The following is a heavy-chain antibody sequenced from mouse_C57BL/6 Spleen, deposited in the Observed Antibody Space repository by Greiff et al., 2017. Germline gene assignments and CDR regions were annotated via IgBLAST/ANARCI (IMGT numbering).Heavy chain of an antibody. Sequence: QVQLKESGPELVKPGASVKISCKASGYAFSSSWMNWVKQRPGKGLEWIGRIYPGDGATNYNGKFKGKATLTADKSSSTAYMQLSSLTSEDSAVXFCASIYYGYDVGYFDDWGTGTTVTVSS. CDR3: ASIYYGYDVGYFDD. CDR1: GYAFSSSW. J-gene: IGHJ1*03. CDR2: IYPGDGAT. D-gene: IGHD2-2*01. V-gene: IGHV1-82*01.